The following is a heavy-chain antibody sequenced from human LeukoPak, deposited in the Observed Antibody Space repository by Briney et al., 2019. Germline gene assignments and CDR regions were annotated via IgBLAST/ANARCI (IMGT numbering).Heavy chain of an antibody. J-gene: IGHJ4*02. V-gene: IGHV4-38-2*02. CDR1: GYSISSGFY. CDR3: ARASLILKGPQKLYYFDY. D-gene: IGHD3/OR15-3a*01. CDR2: IYHGGNT. Sequence: SETLSLACTVSGYSISSGFYWGCIRQPPGKGLEWIGTIYHGGNTDYNVSLKSRVTISVDTSKNQFSLKLTSVTAADTAVYYCARASLILKGPQKLYYFDYWGQGTLVSVSS.